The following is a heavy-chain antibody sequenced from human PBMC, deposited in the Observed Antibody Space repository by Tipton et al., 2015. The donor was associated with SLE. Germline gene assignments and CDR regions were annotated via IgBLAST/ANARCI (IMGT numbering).Heavy chain of an antibody. Sequence: QSGAEVKKLGASVKVSCKASGYTFTSYYMHWVRQAPGQGLEWMGIINPSGGSTSYAQKFQGRVTMTRDTSTSTVYMELSSLRSEDTAVYYCARDLPTVTTRYNWFDPWGQGTLVTVSS. D-gene: IGHD4-11*01. J-gene: IGHJ5*02. V-gene: IGHV1-46*01. CDR2: INPSGGST. CDR1: GYTFTSYY. CDR3: ARDLPTVTTRYNWFDP.